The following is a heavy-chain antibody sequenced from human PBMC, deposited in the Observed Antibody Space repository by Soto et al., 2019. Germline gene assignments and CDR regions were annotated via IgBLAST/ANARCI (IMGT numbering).Heavy chain of an antibody. D-gene: IGHD5-12*01. CDR2: IYWDDDK. J-gene: IGHJ4*02. CDR1: GFSLSTSGVG. V-gene: IGHV2-5*02. CDR3: AHRGDIWALSY. Sequence: QITLKESGPTLVKPTQTLTLTCTFSGFSLSTSGVGVGWIRQPPGKALEWLALIYWDDDKRYSPSLKSRLTIPKDTSKNPVVPTMSNMDPLDTATYFFAHRGDIWALSYWGQGTLVTVSS.